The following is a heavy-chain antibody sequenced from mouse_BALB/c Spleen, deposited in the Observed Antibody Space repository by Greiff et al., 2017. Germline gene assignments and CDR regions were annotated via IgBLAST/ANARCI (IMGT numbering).Heavy chain of an antibody. J-gene: IGHJ4*01. CDR3: ARLDGYYAMDY. D-gene: IGHD2-3*01. V-gene: IGHV5-17*02. CDR2: ISSGSSTI. CDR1: GFTFSSFG. Sequence: EVQLVESGGGLVKPGGSLKLSCAASGFTFSSFGMHWVRQAPEKGLEWVAYISSGSSTIYYADTVKGRFTISRDNPKNTLFLQMTSLRSEDTAMYYCARLDGYYAMDYWGQGTSVTVSS.